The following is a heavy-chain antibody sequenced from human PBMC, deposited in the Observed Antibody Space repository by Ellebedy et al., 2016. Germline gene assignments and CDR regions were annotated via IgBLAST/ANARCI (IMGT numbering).Heavy chain of an antibody. D-gene: IGHD5-18*01. CDR3: ARGHGYSYGYGLDY. CDR2: INAGNGNT. J-gene: IGHJ4*02. CDR1: GYTFTSYA. V-gene: IGHV1-3*01. Sequence: ASVKVSXKASGYTFTSYAMHWVRQAPGQRLEWMGWINAGNGNTKYSQKFQGRVTMTRDTSTSTVYMELSSLRSEDTAVYYCARGHGYSYGYGLDYWGQGTLVTVSS.